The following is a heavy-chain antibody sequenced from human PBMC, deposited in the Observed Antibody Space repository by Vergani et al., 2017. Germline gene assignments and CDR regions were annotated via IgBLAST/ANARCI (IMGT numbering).Heavy chain of an antibody. J-gene: IGHJ4*02. CDR1: GYTFTGYY. Sequence: QVQLVQSGAEVKKPGASVKVSCKASGYTFTGYYMHWVRQAPGQGLEWMGWINPNSGGTNYAQKFQGRVTMTRDTSISTAYMELSRLRSDDTAVYYCARDRGESGYESLFCYWGQGTLVTVSS. D-gene: IGHD5-12*01. CDR3: ARDRGESGYESLFCY. CDR2: INPNSGGT. V-gene: IGHV1-2*02.